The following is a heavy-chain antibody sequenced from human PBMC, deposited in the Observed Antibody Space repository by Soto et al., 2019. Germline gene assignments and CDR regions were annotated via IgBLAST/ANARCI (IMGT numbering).Heavy chain of an antibody. CDR3: TSCSGGSCYSVDY. CDR1: GFTFSGSA. CDR2: IRSKANSYAT. J-gene: IGHJ4*02. D-gene: IGHD2-15*01. V-gene: IGHV3-73*01. Sequence: EVQLVESGGGLVQPGGSLKLSCAASGFTFSGSAMHWVRQASGKGLEWVGRIRSKANSYATANEASVKGRFTISRDVSNNTAYLQMNSLKTGDTAVYYCTSCSGGSCYSVDYWGQGTLVTVSS.